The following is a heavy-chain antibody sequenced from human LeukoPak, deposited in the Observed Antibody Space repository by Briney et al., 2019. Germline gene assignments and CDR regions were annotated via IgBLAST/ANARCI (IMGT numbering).Heavy chain of an antibody. D-gene: IGHD3-22*01. CDR3: AREGYYDSSGNTDHLDY. CDR2: IKQDGSEK. J-gene: IGHJ4*02. CDR1: GFTFSSYW. V-gene: IGHV3-7*01. Sequence: PGGSLRLSCAASGFTFSSYWMSWVRQAPGKGLEWVANIKQDGSEKYYVDSVKGRFTISRDNAKNSLYLQMNSLRAEDTAVYYCAREGYYDSSGNTDHLDYWGQGTLVTVSS.